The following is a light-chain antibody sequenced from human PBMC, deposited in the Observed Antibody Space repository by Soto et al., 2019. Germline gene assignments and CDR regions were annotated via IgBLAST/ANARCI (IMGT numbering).Light chain of an antibody. CDR2: EGS. V-gene: IGLV2-23*01. CDR3: CSYAGSSV. Sequence: QSVLTQPASVSGSPGQSITISCTGTRSDVGSYNLVSWYQQHPGKAPKLMIYEGSKRPSGVSNRFSGSKSGNTASLTISGLQAEDEADYYCCSYAGSSVFGGGTKLTVL. J-gene: IGLJ2*01. CDR1: RSDVGSYNL.